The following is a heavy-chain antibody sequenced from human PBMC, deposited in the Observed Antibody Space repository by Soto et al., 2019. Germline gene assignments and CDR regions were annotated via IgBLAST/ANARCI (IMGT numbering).Heavy chain of an antibody. J-gene: IGHJ6*02. D-gene: IGHD5-12*01. Sequence: SETLSLTCSVSGGSINSGVHYWSWIRQHPAKGLEWIGHISHSGSTYYSPSLKSRLNISRDTSKNQFSLELTSVTAADMAVYYCARDLGREIVPVALSHAFDVWGQGTTVTVSS. CDR3: ARDLGREIVPVALSHAFDV. V-gene: IGHV4-31*03. CDR1: GGSINSGVHY. CDR2: ISHSGST.